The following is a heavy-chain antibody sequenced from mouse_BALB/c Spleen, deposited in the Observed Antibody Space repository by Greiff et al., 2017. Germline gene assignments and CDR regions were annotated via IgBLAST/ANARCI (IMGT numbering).Heavy chain of an antibody. V-gene: IGHV1-42*01. Sequence: VQLQQSGPELVKTGASVKISCKASGYSFTDYYMHWVKQSPEKSFEWIGEINPSTGGTSYNQKFKGKATLTVDKSSSTAYMQLKSLTSEDSAVYYCARKEVSTMITTFAYWGQGTLVTVSA. CDR3: ARKEVSTMITTFAY. D-gene: IGHD2-4*01. J-gene: IGHJ3*01. CDR1: GYSFTDYY. CDR2: INPSTGGT.